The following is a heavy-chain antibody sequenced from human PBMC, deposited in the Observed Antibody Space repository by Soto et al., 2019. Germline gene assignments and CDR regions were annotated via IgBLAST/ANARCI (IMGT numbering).Heavy chain of an antibody. Sequence: QVQLQQWGAGLLKPSDTLSLTCAVYGGSFSYYYWTWVRQPPGKGLEWIGEINHNGSASYNPSPKSRLTMSLDTSNNQFSLRLSSVTAADTAVYYCASQGYCRDLRCYRSTGFWSFDLWGRGTLVTVSS. CDR3: ASQGYCRDLRCYRSTGFWSFDL. J-gene: IGHJ2*01. D-gene: IGHD2-15*01. CDR2: INHNGSA. CDR1: GGSFSYYY. V-gene: IGHV4-34*01.